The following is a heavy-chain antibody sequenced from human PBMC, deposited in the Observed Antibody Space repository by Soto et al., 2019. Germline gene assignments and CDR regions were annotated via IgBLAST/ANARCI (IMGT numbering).Heavy chain of an antibody. D-gene: IGHD2-15*01. V-gene: IGHV1-2*04. Sequence: ASVKVSCKXSGYTFTGYYMHWVRQAPGQGLEWMGWINPNSGGTNYAQKFQGWVTMTRDTSISTAYMELSRLRSDDTAVYYCARDSYCSGGSCSAGPTYYYYGMDVWGQGTTVTVSS. CDR2: INPNSGGT. CDR1: GYTFTGYY. J-gene: IGHJ6*02. CDR3: ARDSYCSGGSCSAGPTYYYYGMDV.